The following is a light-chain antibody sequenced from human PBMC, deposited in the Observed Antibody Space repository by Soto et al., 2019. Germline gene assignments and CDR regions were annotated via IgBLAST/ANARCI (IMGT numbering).Light chain of an antibody. V-gene: IGLV1-40*01. CDR3: QSYDNSLNGWV. CDR1: ASSIAARYD. Sequence: QSVLTQPPSVSGAPGQRVTISCTGTASSIAARYDVHWYQQIPGTAPKLLIYGNNNRPSGVPDRFSASKSAISASLAITGLQADDEADYYCQSYDNSLNGWVFGGGTKLTVL. CDR2: GNN. J-gene: IGLJ3*02.